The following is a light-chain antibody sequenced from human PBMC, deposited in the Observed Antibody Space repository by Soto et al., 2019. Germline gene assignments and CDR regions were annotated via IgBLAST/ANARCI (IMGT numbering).Light chain of an antibody. CDR1: QSVSSY. Sequence: EIVLTQSPATLSLSPGERATLSCRASQSVSSYLAWYQQKPGQAPRLLIYDASNRATGIPARFSGSGSGTDFTLTISSLGPEDFAFYYCQQRSNWPRTFGQGTKVEVE. V-gene: IGKV3-11*01. CDR2: DAS. CDR3: QQRSNWPRT. J-gene: IGKJ1*01.